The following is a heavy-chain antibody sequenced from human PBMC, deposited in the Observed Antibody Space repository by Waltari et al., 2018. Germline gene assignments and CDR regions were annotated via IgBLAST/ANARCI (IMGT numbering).Heavy chain of an antibody. J-gene: IGHJ4*02. D-gene: IGHD6-25*01. CDR2: IYTTGST. V-gene: IGHV4-4*07. CDR3: ARVNGGSSGSWSFSDY. Sequence: QVQLQESGPGQVKPSETLSLTCTVSGGYLRSYYWSWIRQPAGKGLEWIGRIYTTGSTNYNPSLKSRVTMSVDTAKNQFSLKLSSVTAADTAVYFCARVNGGSSGSWSFSDYWGQGTLVTVSS. CDR1: GGYLRSYY.